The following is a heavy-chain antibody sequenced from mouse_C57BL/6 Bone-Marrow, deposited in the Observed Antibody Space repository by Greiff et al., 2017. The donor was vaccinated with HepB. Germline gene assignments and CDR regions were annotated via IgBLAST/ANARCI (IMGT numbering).Heavy chain of an antibody. J-gene: IGHJ3*01. CDR1: GFTFSSYA. CDR2: ISDGGSYT. D-gene: IGHD2-4*01. V-gene: IGHV5-4*01. CDR3: ARDTPIYYDYAPFAY. Sequence: EVQLVESGGGLVKPGGSLKLSCAASGFTFSSYAMSWVRQTPEKRLEWVATISDGGSYTYYPDNVKGRFTISRDNAKNNLYLQMSHLKSEDTSMYTCARDTPIYYDYAPFAYWGQGTLVTVSA.